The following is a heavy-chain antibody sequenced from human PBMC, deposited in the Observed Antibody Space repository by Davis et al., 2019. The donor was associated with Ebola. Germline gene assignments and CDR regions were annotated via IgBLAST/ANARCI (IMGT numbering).Heavy chain of an antibody. D-gene: IGHD5-18*01. CDR2: INPNSGGT. J-gene: IGHJ4*02. Sequence: AASVKVSCKASGYTFTGYYMHWVRQAPGQGLEWMGWINPNSGGTNYAQKFQGWVTMTRDTSISTAYMELSRLRSDDTAVYYCARGVDTAMVRDRDDFDYWGQGTLVTVSS. CDR3: ARGVDTAMVRDRDDFDY. V-gene: IGHV1-2*04. CDR1: GYTFTGYY.